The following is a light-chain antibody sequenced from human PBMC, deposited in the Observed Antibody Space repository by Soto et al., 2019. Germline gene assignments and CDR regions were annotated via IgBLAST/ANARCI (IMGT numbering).Light chain of an antibody. CDR3: QQYNNWPPWT. J-gene: IGKJ1*01. CDR1: QSVSNN. V-gene: IGKV3-15*01. CDR2: DAS. Sequence: ILMTQSPATLSVSPGERATLSCRASQSVSNNLAWYQQKPGQAPRLLIYDASTRATGIPARFSGSGSGTEFTITISGLQSEEFAVYYCQQYNNWPPWTFGRGTKVEIK.